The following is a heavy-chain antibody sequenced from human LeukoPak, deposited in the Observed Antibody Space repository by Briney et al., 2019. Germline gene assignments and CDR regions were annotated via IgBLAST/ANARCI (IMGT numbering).Heavy chain of an antibody. CDR1: GYTFTKYF. CDR2: INPRGGST. Sequence: GASVKVSCKASGYTFTKYFMHWVRQAPGQGLEWMGIINPRGGSTGYAQKFQGRITMTTDMSTRTVYMELSSLESEDTAVYYCARRDCVGACYSNWFDPWGQGTLVTVSS. J-gene: IGHJ5*02. CDR3: ARRDCVGACYSNWFDP. V-gene: IGHV1-46*01. D-gene: IGHD2-21*02.